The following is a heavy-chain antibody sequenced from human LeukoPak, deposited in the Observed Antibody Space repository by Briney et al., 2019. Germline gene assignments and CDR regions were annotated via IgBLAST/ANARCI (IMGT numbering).Heavy chain of an antibody. Sequence: GGTLRLSCAASGFTFSSYGMSWVRQAPGKGLEWVSAISGSGGSTYYADSVKGRFTISRDNSKNTLYLQMNSLRAEDTAVYYCAREGDSSGWYFDYWGQGTLVTVSS. V-gene: IGHV3-23*01. D-gene: IGHD6-19*01. CDR3: AREGDSSGWYFDY. CDR1: GFTFSSYG. J-gene: IGHJ4*02. CDR2: ISGSGGST.